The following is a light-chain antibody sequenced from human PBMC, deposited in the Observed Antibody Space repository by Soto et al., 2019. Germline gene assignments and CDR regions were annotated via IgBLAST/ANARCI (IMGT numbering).Light chain of an antibody. V-gene: IGLV2-14*01. Sequence: QSVLTHPASVSGSPGQSLTISCTGTGSDFGGNNYVSWYQQHPGTAPKLMISYVSNRPSGVPNRFSGSKSGNTASLSISGLQAEDEADYYCSSYTTATSTQVFGSGTKVTVL. CDR1: GSDFGGNNY. CDR3: SSYTTATSTQV. CDR2: YVS. J-gene: IGLJ1*01.